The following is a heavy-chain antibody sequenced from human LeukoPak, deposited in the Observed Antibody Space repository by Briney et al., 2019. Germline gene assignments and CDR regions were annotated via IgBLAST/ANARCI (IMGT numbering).Heavy chain of an antibody. CDR2: ISAYNGNT. V-gene: IGHV1-18*01. CDR1: GYTFTSYG. Sequence: ASVKVSCKASGYTFTSYGISWVRQAPGQGLEWMGWISAYNGNTNYAQKLQGRVTMTTDTSTSTAYMELSSLRSEDTAVYYCARGSPGGDFWSGYLIDYWGQGTLVTVSS. D-gene: IGHD3-3*01. CDR3: ARGSPGGDFWSGYLIDY. J-gene: IGHJ4*02.